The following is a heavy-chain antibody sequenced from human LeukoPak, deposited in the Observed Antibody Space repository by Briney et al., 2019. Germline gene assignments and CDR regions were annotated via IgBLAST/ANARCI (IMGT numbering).Heavy chain of an antibody. J-gene: IGHJ3*02. V-gene: IGHV5-51*01. CDR1: GYSFTNYW. CDR3: ARTGYSSGWYGSSDI. Sequence: GESLKISCKGSGYSFTNYWIGWVRQMSGKGLEWMGIIYPGDSDTRYSPSFQGQVTISADKSIITAYLQWSSLKASDTAMYYCARTGYSSGWYGSSDIWGQGTLVTVSS. D-gene: IGHD6-19*01. CDR2: IYPGDSDT.